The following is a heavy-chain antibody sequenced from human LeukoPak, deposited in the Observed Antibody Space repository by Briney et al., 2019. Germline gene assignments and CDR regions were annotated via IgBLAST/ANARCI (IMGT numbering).Heavy chain of an antibody. V-gene: IGHV1-69*05. D-gene: IGHD1-26*01. Sequence: SVKVSCKDSGDLFNSYSVSWVRQVPGQGLEWMGGIIPMFGSANYAQKFQGRLTITTDQSTTTAYMELSSLISEDTAVYFCARVGRSRGSLPNTYYYMDVWGKGTSVTVSS. CDR1: GDLFNSYS. J-gene: IGHJ6*03. CDR2: IIPMFGSA. CDR3: ARVGRSRGSLPNTYYYMDV.